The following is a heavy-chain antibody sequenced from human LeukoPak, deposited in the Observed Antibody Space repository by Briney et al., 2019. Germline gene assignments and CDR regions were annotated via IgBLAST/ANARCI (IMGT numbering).Heavy chain of an antibody. V-gene: IGHV1-24*01. J-gene: IGHJ6*04. D-gene: IGHD3-10*01. CDR2: FDPEDGET. Sequence: GASVKVSCKVSGYTLTELSMHWVRQAPGKGLEWMGGFDPEDGETIYAQKFQGRVTMTEDTSTDTAYMELSSLRAEDTALYYCAKGGYGSGSYYNFYYYGMDVWGKGTTVTVSS. CDR1: GYTLTELS. CDR3: AKGGYGSGSYYNFYYYGMDV.